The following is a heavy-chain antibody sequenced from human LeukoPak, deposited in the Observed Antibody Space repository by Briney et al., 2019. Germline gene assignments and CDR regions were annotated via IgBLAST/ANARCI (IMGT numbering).Heavy chain of an antibody. J-gene: IGHJ3*02. CDR2: ISGSGGST. Sequence: GGSLRLSCAASGFTFSSYAMSWVRQAPGKGLEWVSAISGSGGSTYYADSVKGRFTISRDNSKNTLYLQMNSLRAEDTAVYYCAKAKCSGGSCYGLGAFDIWGQGTMVTVSS. D-gene: IGHD2-15*01. CDR1: GFTFSSYA. CDR3: AKAKCSGGSCYGLGAFDI. V-gene: IGHV3-23*01.